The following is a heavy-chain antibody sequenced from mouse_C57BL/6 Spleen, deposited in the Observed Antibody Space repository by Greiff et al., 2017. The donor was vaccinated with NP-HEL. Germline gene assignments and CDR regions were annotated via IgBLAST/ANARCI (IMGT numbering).Heavy chain of an antibody. J-gene: IGHJ2*01. CDR2: ISDGGSYT. D-gene: IGHD1-1*01. CDR1: GFTFSSYA. CDR3: AIIPDY. Sequence: EVKVVESGGGLVKPGGSLKLSCAASGFTFSSYAMSWVRQTPEKRLEWVATISDGGSYTYYPDNVKGRFTISRDNAKNNLYLQMSHLKSEDTAMYYCAIIPDYWGQGTTLTVSS. V-gene: IGHV5-4*03.